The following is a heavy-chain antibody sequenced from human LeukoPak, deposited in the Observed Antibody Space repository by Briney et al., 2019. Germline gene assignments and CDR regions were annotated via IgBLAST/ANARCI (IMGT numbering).Heavy chain of an antibody. CDR3: ARAFGGSYSCFDY. Sequence: GGSLRLSCAASGFTFSSYWMHWVRQAPGKGLEWVSSISSGSGYIHYADSLKGRFTISRDNAKNSLYLQMNSLRAEDTAVYYCARAFGGSYSCFDYWGQGTLVTVSS. CDR1: GFTFSSYW. J-gene: IGHJ4*02. CDR2: ISSGSGYI. D-gene: IGHD1-26*01. V-gene: IGHV3-21*01.